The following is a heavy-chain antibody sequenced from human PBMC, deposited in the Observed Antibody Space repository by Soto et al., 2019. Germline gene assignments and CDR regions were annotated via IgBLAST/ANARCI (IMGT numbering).Heavy chain of an antibody. Sequence: ASVKVSCKASGYTFTSYGISWVRQAPGQGLEWMGWISAYNGNTNYAQKLQGRVTMTTDTSTSTAYMELRSLRSDDTAVYYCARDESEGYSYIYFDYWGQGTLVTVSS. CDR3: ARDESEGYSYIYFDY. V-gene: IGHV1-18*01. CDR1: GYTFTSYG. CDR2: ISAYNGNT. J-gene: IGHJ4*02. D-gene: IGHD5-18*01.